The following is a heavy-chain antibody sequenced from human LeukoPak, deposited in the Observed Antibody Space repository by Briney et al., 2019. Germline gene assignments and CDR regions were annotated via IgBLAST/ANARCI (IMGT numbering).Heavy chain of an antibody. V-gene: IGHV4-30-2*05. Sequence: PSETLSLTCAVSGGSISSGGYSWSWIRQPPGKGLEWIGYIYYSGSTYYNPSLKSRVTISVDTSKNQFSLKLSSVTAADTAVYYCARDPGNEGYFDYWGQGTLVTVSS. D-gene: IGHD1-1*01. CDR2: IYYSGST. CDR1: GGSISSGGYS. CDR3: ARDPGNEGYFDY. J-gene: IGHJ4*02.